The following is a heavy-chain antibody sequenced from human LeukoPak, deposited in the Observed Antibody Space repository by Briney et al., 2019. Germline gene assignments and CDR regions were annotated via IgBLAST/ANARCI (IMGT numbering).Heavy chain of an antibody. J-gene: IGHJ4*02. D-gene: IGHD5-18*01. CDR1: GFTFSTFW. V-gene: IGHV3-7*04. CDR2: IKEDGSEI. Sequence: GGSLRLSCAASGFTFSTFWMSWVRQAPGKGLEWVANIKEDGSEINYADSVRGRFTISRDNAKNSLYLQMNSLRAEDTAVYYCARGYTCGYWGQGTLVIVSS. CDR3: ARGYTCGY.